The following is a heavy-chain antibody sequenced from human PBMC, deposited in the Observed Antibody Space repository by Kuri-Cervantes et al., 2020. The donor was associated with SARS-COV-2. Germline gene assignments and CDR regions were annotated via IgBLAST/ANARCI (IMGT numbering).Heavy chain of an antibody. D-gene: IGHD2-15*01. CDR1: GGTFSSYA. CDR3: ARSHGGVAAPKNYYYYGMDV. J-gene: IGHJ6*02. CDR2: IIPIFGTA. Sequence: SVKVSCKASGGTFSSYAISWVRQAPGQGLEWMGGIIPIFGTANYAQKFQGRVTITADESTSTAYMELSSLRSEDTAVYYCARSHGGVAAPKNYYYYGMDVWGQGTTVTVSS. V-gene: IGHV1-69*13.